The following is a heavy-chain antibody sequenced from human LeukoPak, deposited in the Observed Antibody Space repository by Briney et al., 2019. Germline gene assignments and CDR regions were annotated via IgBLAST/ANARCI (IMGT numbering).Heavy chain of an antibody. Sequence: PGGSLRLSCAASGFTFSNYELNWVRQAPGKGLEWVSNINHDGSEKYYVDSLKGRFTICRDNAKNSLYLQMNSLRAEDTAVYYCARDGASAYDFWSGYSDPYFDYWGQGTLVTVSS. V-gene: IGHV3-7*01. CDR3: ARDGASAYDFWSGYSDPYFDY. CDR2: INHDGSEK. D-gene: IGHD3-3*01. J-gene: IGHJ4*02. CDR1: GFTFSNYE.